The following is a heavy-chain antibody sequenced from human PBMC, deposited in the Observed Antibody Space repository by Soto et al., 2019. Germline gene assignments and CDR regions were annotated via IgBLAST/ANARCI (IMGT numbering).Heavy chain of an antibody. V-gene: IGHV3-21*01. CDR3: ARDLGLEPPGRGYYYYYMDV. CDR2: ISSSSSYI. J-gene: IGHJ6*03. D-gene: IGHD1-1*01. CDR1: GFTFSSYS. Sequence: GGSLRLSCAASGFTFSSYSMNWVRQAPGKGLEWVSSISSSSSYIYYADSVKGRFTISRDNAKNSLYLQMNSLRAEDTAVYYCARDLGLEPPGRGYYYYYMDVWGKGTTVTVSS.